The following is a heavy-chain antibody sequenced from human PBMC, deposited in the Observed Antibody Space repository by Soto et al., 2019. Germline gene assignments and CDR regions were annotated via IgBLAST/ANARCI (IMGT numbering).Heavy chain of an antibody. CDR1: GLTFSSYA. CDR2: ISGSGGST. D-gene: IGHD6-6*01. Sequence: GGSLRLSCAASGLTFSSYAMSWVRQDPGKGLEWVSAISGSGGSTYYADSVKGRFTISRDNSKNTLYLQTNSLRAEDTAVYYCAKVVGRQLVNDAFDIWGQGTMVTVSS. V-gene: IGHV3-23*01. CDR3: AKVVGRQLVNDAFDI. J-gene: IGHJ3*02.